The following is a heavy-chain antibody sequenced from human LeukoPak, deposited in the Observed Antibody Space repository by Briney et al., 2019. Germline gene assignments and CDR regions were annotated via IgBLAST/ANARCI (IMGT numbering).Heavy chain of an antibody. Sequence: GGSLRLSCAASGFTFSSYSMNWVRQAPGKGLEWVSSISSSSSYIYYADSVKGRFTISRDNAKNSLYLQMNSLRAEDTAVYYCATSIVVVPAAASDIWGQGTMVTVSS. D-gene: IGHD2-2*01. CDR1: GFTFSSYS. V-gene: IGHV3-21*01. CDR2: ISSSSSYI. CDR3: ATSIVVVPAAASDI. J-gene: IGHJ3*02.